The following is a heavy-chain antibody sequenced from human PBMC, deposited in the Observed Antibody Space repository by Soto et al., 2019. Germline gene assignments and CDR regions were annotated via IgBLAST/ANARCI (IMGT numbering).Heavy chain of an antibody. D-gene: IGHD4-4*01. Sequence: GASVKVSCKASGGTFSSYAISWVRQAPGQGLEWMGGIIPIFGTANYAQKFQGRVTITADESTSTAYMELSSLRSEDTAVYYCARELAVTTWYGWFDPWGQGTLVTVS. CDR2: IIPIFGTA. J-gene: IGHJ5*02. CDR1: GGTFSSYA. CDR3: ARELAVTTWYGWFDP. V-gene: IGHV1-69*13.